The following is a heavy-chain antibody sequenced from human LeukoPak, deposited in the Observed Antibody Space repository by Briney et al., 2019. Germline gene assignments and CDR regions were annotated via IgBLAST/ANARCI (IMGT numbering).Heavy chain of an antibody. D-gene: IGHD2-2*01. CDR3: AKPRPAAHYNVVVPAVGYFDY. Sequence: GGSLRLSCAASGFTFSSYAMSWVRQAPGKGLEWVSAISGSGGSTYYADSVKGRFTISRDNSKNTLYLQMNSLRAEDTAVYYCAKPRPAAHYNVVVPAVGYFDYWGQGTLVTVSS. CDR1: GFTFSSYA. V-gene: IGHV3-23*01. J-gene: IGHJ4*02. CDR2: ISGSGGST.